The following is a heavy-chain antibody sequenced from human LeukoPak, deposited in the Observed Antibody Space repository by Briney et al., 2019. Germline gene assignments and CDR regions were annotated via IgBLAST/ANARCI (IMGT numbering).Heavy chain of an antibody. CDR1: GYTFTSYG. J-gene: IGHJ4*02. Sequence: ASVKVSCKASGYTFTSYGISWVRQAPGQGLEWMGWISAYNGNTNYAQKLQGRVTMTTDTSTSTAYLELRSLRSDDTAVYHCARGITIFGVVIPLDYWGQGTLVTVSS. V-gene: IGHV1-18*01. D-gene: IGHD3-3*01. CDR2: ISAYNGNT. CDR3: ARGITIFGVVIPLDY.